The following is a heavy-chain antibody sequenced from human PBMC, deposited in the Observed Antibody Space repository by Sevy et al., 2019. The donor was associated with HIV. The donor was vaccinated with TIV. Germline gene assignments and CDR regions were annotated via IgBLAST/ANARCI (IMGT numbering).Heavy chain of an antibody. Sequence: GGSLRLSCAASGFTFSSYGMHWVRQAPGKGLQWVAVITYDGSNKYYADSVKGRFTISRDNSKNTLYLQMNSLRAEDTAVYYGAKCIAVAGLDAFDIWGQRTMVTVSS. CDR3: AKCIAVAGLDAFDI. J-gene: IGHJ3*02. CDR2: ITYDGSNK. V-gene: IGHV3-30*18. CDR1: GFTFSSYG. D-gene: IGHD6-19*01.